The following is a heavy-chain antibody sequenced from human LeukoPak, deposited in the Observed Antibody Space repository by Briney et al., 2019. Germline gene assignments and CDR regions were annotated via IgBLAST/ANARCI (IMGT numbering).Heavy chain of an antibody. D-gene: IGHD3-16*01. V-gene: IGHV1-18*01. CDR1: GYTFTSYG. CDR3: ARDMRLGESTPFYFDY. CDR2: ISAYNGNT. J-gene: IGHJ4*02. Sequence: GASVKVSCKASGYTFTSYGISWVRQAPGQGLEWMGWISAYNGNTNYAQKLQGRVTMTTDTSTSTAYMELRGLRSDDTAVYYCARDMRLGESTPFYFDYWGQGTLVTVSS.